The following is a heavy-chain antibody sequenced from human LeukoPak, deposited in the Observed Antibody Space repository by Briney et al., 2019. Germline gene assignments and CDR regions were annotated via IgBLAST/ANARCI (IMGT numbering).Heavy chain of an antibody. CDR3: ARVSRGAAPTFDY. CDR1: GGSISSYY. D-gene: IGHD6-13*01. CDR2: IYYSGST. V-gene: IGHV4-59*01. J-gene: IGHJ4*02. Sequence: SETLSLTCTVSGGSISSYYWSWIRQPPGKGLEWIGYIYYSGSTNYNPSLKSRVTISVDTSKNQFSLKLSSVTAADTAVYYCARVSRGAAPTFDYWGQGTLVTVSS.